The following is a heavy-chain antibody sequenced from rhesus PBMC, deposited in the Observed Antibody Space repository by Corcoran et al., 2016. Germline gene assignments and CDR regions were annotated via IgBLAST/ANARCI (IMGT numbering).Heavy chain of an antibody. J-gene: IGHJ5-1*01. Sequence: QLQLQESGPGLVKPSETRSPTWAVSCGPISSNYWSWISKPPGKGLELIGRISGSGGSTDYNPSLKSRVTISTDTSKNQFSLKLSSVTAADTAVYYCAREGSGWSGRFDVWGPGVLVTVSS. CDR1: CGPISSNY. V-gene: IGHV4-173*01. CDR3: AREGSGWSGRFDV. D-gene: IGHD6S26*01. CDR2: ISGSGGST.